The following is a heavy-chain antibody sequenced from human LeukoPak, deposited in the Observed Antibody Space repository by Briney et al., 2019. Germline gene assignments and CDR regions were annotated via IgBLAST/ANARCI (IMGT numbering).Heavy chain of an antibody. V-gene: IGHV1-18*01. Sequence: ASVKVSCKASGYTFTSYGISGVRQAPGQGLEGMGWNSAYNGNTNYAQKLQGRVTMTTDTSTSTAYMELRSLGSDDTAVYYCARSDPEQLFDPWGQGTLVTVSS. CDR1: GYTFTSYG. J-gene: IGHJ5*02. CDR2: NSAYNGNT. CDR3: ARSDPEQLFDP. D-gene: IGHD1/OR15-1a*01.